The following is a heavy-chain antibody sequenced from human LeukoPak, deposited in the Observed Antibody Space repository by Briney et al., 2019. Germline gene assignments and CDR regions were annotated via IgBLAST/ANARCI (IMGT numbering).Heavy chain of an antibody. V-gene: IGHV4-59*01. Sequence: PSGTLSLTCTVSGGSISSYYWSWIRQPPGKGLEWIGYIYYSGSTNYNPSLKSRVTISVDTSKNQFSLKLSSVTAADTAVYYCARFYYDSSGAPGYFDYWGQGTLVTVSS. CDR3: ARFYYDSSGAPGYFDY. J-gene: IGHJ4*02. CDR2: IYYSGST. D-gene: IGHD3-22*01. CDR1: GGSISSYY.